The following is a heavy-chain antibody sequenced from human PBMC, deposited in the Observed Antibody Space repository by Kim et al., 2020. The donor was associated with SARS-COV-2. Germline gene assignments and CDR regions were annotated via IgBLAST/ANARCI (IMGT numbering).Heavy chain of an antibody. V-gene: IGHV3-33*05. J-gene: IGHJ4*02. CDR1: GFTFSSYG. Sequence: GGSLRLSCAASGFTFSSYGMHWVRQAPGKGLEWVAVISYDGSNKYYADSVKGRFTISRDNSKNTLYLQMNSLRAEDTAVYYCARGAEYSSGWILDYWGQGTLVTVSS. CDR3: ARGAEYSSGWILDY. CDR2: ISYDGSNK. D-gene: IGHD6-19*01.